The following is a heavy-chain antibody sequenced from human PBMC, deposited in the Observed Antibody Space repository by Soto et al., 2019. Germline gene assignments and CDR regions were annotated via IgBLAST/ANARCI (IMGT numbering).Heavy chain of an antibody. CDR2: ISSSSSYI. J-gene: IGHJ3*02. D-gene: IGHD1-7*01. CDR3: ARDWTGTTAFDI. CDR1: GFTFSSYS. V-gene: IGHV3-21*01. Sequence: GGSLRLSCAASGFTFSSYSMNWVRQAPGKGLEWVSSISSSSSYIYYADSVKGRFTISRDNAKNSLYLQMNSLRAEETAVYYCARDWTGTTAFDIWGQGTMVTVSS.